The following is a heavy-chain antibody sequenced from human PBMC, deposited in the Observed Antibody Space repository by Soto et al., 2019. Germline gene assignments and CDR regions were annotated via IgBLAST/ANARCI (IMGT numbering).Heavy chain of an antibody. CDR2: IYYSGRT. J-gene: IGHJ4*02. CDR1: NGSISSNSHY. Sequence: QLHLQESRPGLVKPSETLSLTCTVSNGSISSNSHYWGWILQLPGKGMEWIGSIYYSGRTYYNPSLKSRVTISVYTSKNQFSLKVTSVTAADTAFYCCARHAWASGSYSPGLHWGQGTLVSVSS. CDR3: ARHAWASGSYSPGLH. V-gene: IGHV4-39*01. D-gene: IGHD1-26*01.